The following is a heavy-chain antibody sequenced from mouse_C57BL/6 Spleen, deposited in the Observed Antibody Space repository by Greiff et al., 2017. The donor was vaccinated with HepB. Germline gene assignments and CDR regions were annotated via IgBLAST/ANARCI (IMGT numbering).Heavy chain of an antibody. CDR1: GYTFTDYY. CDR2: INPNNGGT. V-gene: IGHV1-26*01. D-gene: IGHD2-2*01. CDR3: VRIYGYDVGWYFDV. Sequence: EVQLQQSGPELVKPGASVKISCKASGYTFTDYYMNWVKQSHGKSLEWIGDINPNNGGTSYNQKFKGKATLTVDKSSSTAYMELRSLTSEDSAVYYCVRIYGYDVGWYFDVWGTGTTVTVSS. J-gene: IGHJ1*03.